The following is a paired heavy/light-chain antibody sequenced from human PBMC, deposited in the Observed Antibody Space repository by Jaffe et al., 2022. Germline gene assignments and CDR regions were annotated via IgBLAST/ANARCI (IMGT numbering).Light chain of an antibody. Sequence: DIQMTQSPSSLSASVGDRVTITCRASQGISNYLAWFQQKPGKAPKSLIYAASSLQSGVPSKFSGSGSGTDFTLTISSLQPEDFATYYCQQYNSYPWTFGQGTKVEIK. V-gene: IGKV1-16*02. J-gene: IGKJ1*01. CDR1: QGISNY. CDR2: AAS. CDR3: QQYNSYPWT.
Heavy chain of an antibody. Sequence: QVQLVQSGAEVKKPGSSVKVSCKASGGTFSSYAISWVRQAPGQGLEWMGGIIPIFGTANYAQKFQGRVTITADESTSTAYMELSSLRSEDTAVYYCARGAPHADYDFWSVKTGFDYWGQGTLVTVSS. D-gene: IGHD3-3*01. CDR1: GGTFSSYA. CDR3: ARGAPHADYDFWSVKTGFDY. CDR2: IIPIFGTA. V-gene: IGHV1-69*01. J-gene: IGHJ4*02.